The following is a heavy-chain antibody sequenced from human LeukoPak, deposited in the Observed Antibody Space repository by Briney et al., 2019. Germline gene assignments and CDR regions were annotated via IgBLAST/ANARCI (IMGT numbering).Heavy chain of an antibody. CDR3: AKDIVVVPAPVGYFDL. CDR2: ISGSGGST. V-gene: IGHV3-23*01. CDR1: GFTFSSYA. Sequence: GGSLRLSCAASGFTFSSYAMSWVRQAPGKGLEWDSGISGSGGSTYYADSVKGRFSISRDNSKNTEYLQMNSLRAEDTAVYYCAKDIVVVPAPVGYFDLWGRGTLVTVSS. D-gene: IGHD2-2*01. J-gene: IGHJ2*01.